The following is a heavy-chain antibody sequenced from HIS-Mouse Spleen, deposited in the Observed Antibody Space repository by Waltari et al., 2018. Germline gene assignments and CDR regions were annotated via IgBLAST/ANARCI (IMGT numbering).Heavy chain of an antibody. CDR3: AKDKHHAFDY. CDR1: GFTFSSYG. J-gene: IGHJ4*02. Sequence: QVQLVESGGGVVQPGRSLRLSCAASGFTFSSYGMHWVRQAPGKGVEWVEVISYDGSNKYYADSVKGRLTISRDNSKNTLYLQMNSLRAEDTAVYYCAKDKHHAFDYWGQGTLVTVSS. V-gene: IGHV3-30*18. CDR2: ISYDGSNK.